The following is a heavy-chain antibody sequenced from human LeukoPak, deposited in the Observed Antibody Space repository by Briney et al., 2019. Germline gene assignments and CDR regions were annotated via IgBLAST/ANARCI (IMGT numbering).Heavy chain of an antibody. CDR1: GFTFSSYW. Sequence: GGSLRLSCAASGFTFSSYWMHWVRQAPGKGLEWVSSISTTSSYIYYADSVKGRFTISRDNAKNSLYLQMNSLRAEDTAVYYCARQAGALTFDYWGQGTLVTVSS. CDR3: ARQAGALTFDY. V-gene: IGHV3-21*01. D-gene: IGHD1-26*01. J-gene: IGHJ4*02. CDR2: ISTTSSYI.